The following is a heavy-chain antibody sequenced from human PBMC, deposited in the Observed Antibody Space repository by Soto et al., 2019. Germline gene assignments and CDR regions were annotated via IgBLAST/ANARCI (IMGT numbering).Heavy chain of an antibody. CDR2: LFGNGGGI. V-gene: IGHV3-23*01. CDR3: AKDRQPDGLWPFDH. CDR1: GFTFRTYA. D-gene: IGHD2-8*01. Sequence: EVQLLESGGGLVQPGGSLRLSCAASGFTFRTYAMSWVRQAPGKGLEWVSGLFGNGGGISYADSVKGRFTISRDNSNNMLYLQTRSLRVEDTAVYYCAKDRQPDGLWPFDHWGQGTLVTVSS. J-gene: IGHJ4*02.